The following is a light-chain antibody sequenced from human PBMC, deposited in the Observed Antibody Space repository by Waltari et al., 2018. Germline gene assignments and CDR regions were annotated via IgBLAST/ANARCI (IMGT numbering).Light chain of an antibody. J-gene: IGLJ2*01. Sequence: QSALTQPASVSGSPGQSITISCTGRNSDIGLLDYASWYQQYPGKAPKLVIYAVTHRPSGVSNRFSGSKSGNTASLTISGLQAEDEAHYYCSSYSSSTTPVIFGGGTKLTVL. CDR2: AVT. CDR3: SSYSSSTTPVI. V-gene: IGLV2-14*01. CDR1: NSDIGLLDY.